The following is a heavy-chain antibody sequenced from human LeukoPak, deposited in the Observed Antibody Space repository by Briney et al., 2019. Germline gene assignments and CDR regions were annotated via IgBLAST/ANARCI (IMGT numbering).Heavy chain of an antibody. J-gene: IGHJ4*02. V-gene: IGHV3-43*01. CDR1: GFTFDDYT. CDR2: ISWDGGST. D-gene: IGHD6-19*01. Sequence: GSLRLSCAASGFTFDDYTMHWVRQAPGKGLEWVSLISWDGGSTYYADSVKGRFTISRDNSKNSLYLQMNSLRTEDTALYYCARAVAETGGFDYWGQGTLVTVSS. CDR3: ARAVAETGGFDY.